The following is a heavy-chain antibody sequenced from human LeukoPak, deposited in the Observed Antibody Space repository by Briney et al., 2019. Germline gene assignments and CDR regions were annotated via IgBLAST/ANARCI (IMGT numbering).Heavy chain of an antibody. Sequence: SETLSLTCTVSGGSISSYYWSWIRQPPGKGLEWIGYIYYTGSTNYSPSTNCSPSLKGRVTISVDTSKNQFSLKLTSVTAADTAVYYCTRGARVFPDYYYYMDVWGTGTTVTVSS. CDR1: GGSISSYY. V-gene: IGHV4-59*01. CDR3: TRGARVFPDYYYYMDV. J-gene: IGHJ6*03. D-gene: IGHD2-21*01. CDR2: IYYTGST.